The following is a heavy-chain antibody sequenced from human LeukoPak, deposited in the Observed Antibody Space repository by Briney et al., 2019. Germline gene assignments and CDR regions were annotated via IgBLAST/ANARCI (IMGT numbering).Heavy chain of an antibody. D-gene: IGHD2/OR15-2a*01. CDR2: IYYTGNT. V-gene: IGHV4-39*07. Sequence: SETLSLTCTVSGDSISSSKSYWGWIRQPPGKGLEWIGSIYYTGNTYYNASLKSRVTISVDTSKNQFSLRLSSVTAADTAVYYCARGFTLFDPWGQGTLVTVSS. CDR3: ARGFTLFDP. CDR1: GDSISSSKSY. J-gene: IGHJ5*02.